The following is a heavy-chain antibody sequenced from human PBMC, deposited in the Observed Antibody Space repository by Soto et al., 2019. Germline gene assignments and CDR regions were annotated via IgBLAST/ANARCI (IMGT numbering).Heavy chain of an antibody. Sequence: SETMSRTCTVYGGTVSSGRYYWSWIRQPPGKGIEWIGYIYYSGSTNYNPSLKSRVTISVDTSKNQFSLKLSSVTAADTAVYYCARGGSYSSSWSRVYNWFDPWGQGILVTVSS. V-gene: IGHV4-61*01. CDR3: ARGGSYSSSWSRVYNWFDP. D-gene: IGHD6-13*01. J-gene: IGHJ5*02. CDR1: GGTVSSGRYY. CDR2: IYYSGST.